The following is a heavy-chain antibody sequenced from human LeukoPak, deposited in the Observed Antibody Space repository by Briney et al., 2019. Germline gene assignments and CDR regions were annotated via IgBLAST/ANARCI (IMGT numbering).Heavy chain of an antibody. V-gene: IGHV4-59*01. J-gene: IGHJ6*03. CDR3: ARGQQLTYYYYYYMDV. CDR2: IYYSGST. CDR1: GGSISSYY. D-gene: IGHD6-13*01. Sequence: PSETLSLTCTVSGGSISSYYWSWIRQPPGKGLEWIGYIYYSGSTNYNPSLKSRVTISVDTSKNQFSLKLSSVTAADMAVYYCARGQQLTYYYYYYMDVWGKGTTVTVSS.